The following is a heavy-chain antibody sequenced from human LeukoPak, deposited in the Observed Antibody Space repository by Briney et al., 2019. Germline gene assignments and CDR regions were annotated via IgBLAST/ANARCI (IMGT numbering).Heavy chain of an antibody. J-gene: IGHJ4*02. CDR1: GGSISSYY. V-gene: IGHV4-59*01. CDR2: IYYSGST. D-gene: IGHD3-10*01. CDR3: ARDVVGRGFNYYGSGSYYDY. Sequence: PSETLPLTCTVSGGSISSYYWSWIRQPPGKGLEWIGYIYYSGSTNYNPSLKSRVTISVDTSKNQFSLKLSSVTAADTAVYYCARDVVGRGFNYYGSGSYYDYWGQGTLVTVSS.